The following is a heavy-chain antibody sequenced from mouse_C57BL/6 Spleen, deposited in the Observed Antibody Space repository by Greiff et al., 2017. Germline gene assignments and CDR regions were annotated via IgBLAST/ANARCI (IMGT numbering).Heavy chain of an antibody. CDR2: IDPETGGT. J-gene: IGHJ2*01. D-gene: IGHD1-1*01. V-gene: IGHV1-15*01. CDR3: TIYYYGSSPFDC. Sequence: VQLQESGAELVRPGASVTLSCKASGYTFTDYEMHWVKQTPVHGLEWIGAIDPETGGTAYNQKFKGKAILTADKSSSTAYMELRSLTSEDSAVYYCTIYYYGSSPFDCWGQGTTLTVSS. CDR1: GYTFTDYE.